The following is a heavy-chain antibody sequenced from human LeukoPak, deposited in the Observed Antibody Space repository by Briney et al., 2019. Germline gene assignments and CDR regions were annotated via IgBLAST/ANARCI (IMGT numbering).Heavy chain of an antibody. CDR1: GYTFTGYY. CDR3: ARCSPGDSSNFYAVLQY. Sequence: ASVKVSCKASGYTFTGYYMHWVRQAPGQGLEWMGWINPNSGGTNYAQKFQGRVTMTRDTSISTAYMELSRLRSDDTAVYYCARCSPGDSSNFYAVLQYWGQGTQVTVST. CDR2: INPNSGGT. V-gene: IGHV1-2*02. D-gene: IGHD3-22*01. J-gene: IGHJ4*02.